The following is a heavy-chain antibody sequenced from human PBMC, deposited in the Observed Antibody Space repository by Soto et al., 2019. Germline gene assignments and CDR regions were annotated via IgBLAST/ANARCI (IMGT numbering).Heavy chain of an antibody. CDR3: AKVRPYSSGLD. CDR1: GFTVSSNY. Sequence: GGSLRLCCAASGFTVSSNYMSWVRQAPGKGLEWVSVIYSGGSTYYADSVKGRFTISRDNSKNTLYLQMSSLRAEDTAVYYCAKVRPYSSGLDWGQGTLVTVSS. J-gene: IGHJ4*02. CDR2: IYSGGST. D-gene: IGHD6-19*01. V-gene: IGHV3-53*05.